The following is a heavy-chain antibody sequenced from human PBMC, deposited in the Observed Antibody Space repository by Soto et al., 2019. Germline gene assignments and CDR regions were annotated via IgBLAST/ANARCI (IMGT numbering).Heavy chain of an antibody. V-gene: IGHV6-1*01. CDR3: ARDRFLRSSWYGGWFDP. Sequence: SPTLSLTCAISGDSVSSNSAAWNWIRQSPSRGLEWLGRTYYRSKWYNDYAVSVKSRITITPDTSMNKFSLQLNSVTPEDTAVYYCARDRFLRSSWYGGWFDPWGQGTLVTVSS. D-gene: IGHD6-13*01. CDR2: TYYRSKWYN. J-gene: IGHJ5*02. CDR1: GDSVSSNSAA.